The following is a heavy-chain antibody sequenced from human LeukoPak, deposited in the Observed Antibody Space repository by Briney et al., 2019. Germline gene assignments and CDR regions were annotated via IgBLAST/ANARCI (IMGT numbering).Heavy chain of an antibody. CDR3: ARGNGYLVGALAFDY. CDR1: GGSISSGDYY. CDR2: IYYSGST. D-gene: IGHD1-26*01. V-gene: IGHV4-30-4*08. Sequence: SETLSLTCTVSGGSISSGDYYWSWIRQPPGKGLEWIGYIYYSGSTYYNPSLKSRVTISVDTSKNQFSLKLSSVTAADTAVYYCARGNGYLVGALAFDYWGQGTLVTVSS. J-gene: IGHJ4*02.